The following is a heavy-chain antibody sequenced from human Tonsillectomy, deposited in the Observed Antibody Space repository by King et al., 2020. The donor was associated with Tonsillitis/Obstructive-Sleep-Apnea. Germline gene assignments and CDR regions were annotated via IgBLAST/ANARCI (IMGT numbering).Heavy chain of an antibody. CDR1: GGSISSYY. V-gene: IGHV4-4*07. J-gene: IGHJ5*02. CDR2: IYTSGST. D-gene: IGHD2-2*01. Sequence: QLQVEGPGLVEPSETLSLTCTVSGGSISSYYWRWIRRPAGKGLEWIGRIYTSGSTNYNHSLKSRVNMSVDTAKNQFSLELKSMTAADADGYYCLREEYCSSTSCQGRWFDPWGQGTLVTVSS. CDR3: LREEYCSSTSCQGRWFDP.